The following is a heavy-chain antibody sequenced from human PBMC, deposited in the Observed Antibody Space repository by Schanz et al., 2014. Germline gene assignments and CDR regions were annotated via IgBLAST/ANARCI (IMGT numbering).Heavy chain of an antibody. J-gene: IGHJ4*02. CDR1: TSIFNHAW. V-gene: IGHV3-48*01. Sequence: EVQLVASGGGVVQPGRSLRLSCAASTSIFNHAWMNWVRQAPGKGLEWVSYISGSSRTIYYADSMKGRFTVSRDDAENALYLQMNSLRAEDTAVYYCVRDSFFAFDYWGQGTLVTVSS. D-gene: IGHD3-3*01. CDR3: VRDSFFAFDY. CDR2: ISGSSRTI.